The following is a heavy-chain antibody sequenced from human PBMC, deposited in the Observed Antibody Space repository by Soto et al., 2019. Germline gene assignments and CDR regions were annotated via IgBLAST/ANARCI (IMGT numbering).Heavy chain of an antibody. V-gene: IGHV3-72*01. D-gene: IGHD5-12*01. CDR2: TRNKANSYTT. CDR1: GFTFSDHY. J-gene: IGHJ4*02. CDR3: ARVSGYVDY. Sequence: EVQLVESGGGLVQPGGSLRLSCAASGFTFSDHYMDWVRQAPGKGLEWVGRTRNKANSYTTEYAASVKGRFTISRDDSKNSLYLQMNSVKTERAAVYYCARVSGYVDYWGQGTLVTVSS.